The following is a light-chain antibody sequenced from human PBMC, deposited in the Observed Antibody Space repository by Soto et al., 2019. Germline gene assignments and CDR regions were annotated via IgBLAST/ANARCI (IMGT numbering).Light chain of an antibody. CDR1: SSDVGGYKY. J-gene: IGLJ1*01. V-gene: IGLV2-8*01. CDR3: SSYAGSNNYV. CDR2: AVS. Sequence: QSVLTQPPSASGSPGQSVTISCTGTSSDVGGYKYVSWYQQYPGKAPKLMIYAVSERPSGVPDRFSGSKSGNTASLTVSGRQAEDEADYYCSSYAGSNNYVFGTGTKLTVL.